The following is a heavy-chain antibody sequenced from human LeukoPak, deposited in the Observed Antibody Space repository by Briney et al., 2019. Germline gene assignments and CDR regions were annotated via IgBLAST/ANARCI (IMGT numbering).Heavy chain of an antibody. J-gene: IGHJ3*02. CDR1: EXTFTNYA. CDR3: AKGNAAFDI. D-gene: IGHD1-1*01. CDR2: ISESGGST. V-gene: IGHV3-23*01. Sequence: PGGSLRLSCAASEXTFTNYAMSWVRQAPRKGLEWVSSISESGGSTYYADSGKGRFTISRDNSKNTLYLQMNSLRVEDTAVYYCAKGNAAFDIWGQGTMVIVSS.